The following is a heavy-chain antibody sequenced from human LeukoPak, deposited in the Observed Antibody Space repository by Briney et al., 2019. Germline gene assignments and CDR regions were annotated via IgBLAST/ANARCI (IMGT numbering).Heavy chain of an antibody. J-gene: IGHJ3*02. V-gene: IGHV4-30-2*01. CDR3: DRADYVWGSYRYTTPAFDI. Sequence: NPSQTLSLTCAVSGGSISSGGYSWSWIRQPPGKGLEWIGYIYHSGSTYYNPSLKSRVTIAVDRTKNQFSLKLSSVTAADTAVYYCDRADYVWGSYRYTTPAFDIWGQGTMVTVSS. CDR1: GGSISSGGYS. D-gene: IGHD3-16*02. CDR2: IYHSGST.